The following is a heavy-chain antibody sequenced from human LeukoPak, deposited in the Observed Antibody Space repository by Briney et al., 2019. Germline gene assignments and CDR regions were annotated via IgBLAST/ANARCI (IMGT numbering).Heavy chain of an antibody. CDR1: GDSISSYY. Sequence: PSETLSLTCTVSGDSISSYYWSWIRQPPGKGLEWIGYIYYSGSTKYNPSLKSRVSISVDTSKNQFSLTLTSVTAADTAVYYCAAVVVSGTPYFDYWGQGTLVTVSS. D-gene: IGHD2-21*02. CDR2: IYYSGST. J-gene: IGHJ4*02. CDR3: AAVVVSGTPYFDY. V-gene: IGHV4-59*03.